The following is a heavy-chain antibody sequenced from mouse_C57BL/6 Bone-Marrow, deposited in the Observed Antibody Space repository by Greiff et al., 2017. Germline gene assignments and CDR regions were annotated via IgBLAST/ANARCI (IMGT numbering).Heavy chain of an antibody. J-gene: IGHJ4*01. CDR2: IDPSDSYT. CDR3: ARGAPYAMDY. Sequence: VQLQQPGAELVKPGASVKLSCKASGYTFTSYWMQWVKQRPGQGLEWIGEIDPSDSYTNYNQKFKGKATLTVDTSSSTAYMQLSSLTSEDSAVYYCARGAPYAMDYWGQGTSVTVSS. CDR1: GYTFTSYW. V-gene: IGHV1-50*01.